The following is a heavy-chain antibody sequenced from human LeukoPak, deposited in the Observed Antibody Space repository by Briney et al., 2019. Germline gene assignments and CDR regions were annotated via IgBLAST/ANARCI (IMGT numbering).Heavy chain of an antibody. CDR3: ARVFYSDDFWSGYPNNWFDP. J-gene: IGHJ5*02. D-gene: IGHD3-3*01. CDR2: IIPILGIA. Sequence: SVKVSCKASGGTFSSYAISWVRQAPGQGLAWMGRIIPILGIANYAQKFQGRVTITADKSTSTAYMELSSLRSEDTAVYYCARVFYSDDFWSGYPNNWFDPWGQGTLVTVSS. CDR1: GGTFSSYA. V-gene: IGHV1-69*04.